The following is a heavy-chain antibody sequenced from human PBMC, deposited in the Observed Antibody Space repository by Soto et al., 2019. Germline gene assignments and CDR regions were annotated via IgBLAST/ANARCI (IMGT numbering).Heavy chain of an antibody. J-gene: IGHJ4*02. D-gene: IGHD5-12*01. CDR1: GFTFSSYW. V-gene: IGHV3-74*01. CDR2: MNADGTTI. CDR3: ARADQYRFDY. Sequence: GGSLRLSCGASGFTFSSYWMHWVRQAPGKGLEWVSRMNADGTTIDYADSMQGRFTISRDNAKNTLYLQMSSLRAEDTAVYYCARADQYRFDYWGQGTLVTVSS.